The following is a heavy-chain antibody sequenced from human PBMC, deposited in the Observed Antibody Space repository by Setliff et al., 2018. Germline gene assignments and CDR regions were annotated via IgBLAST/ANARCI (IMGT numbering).Heavy chain of an antibody. D-gene: IGHD3-10*01. CDR1: GAPISTTYYY. Sequence: SETLSLTCSVSGAPISTTYYYWDWIRQSPEKGLEWIGTIYQNGITYYNPSVKSRVTISVDKSKNQFSLSLRSVTAADTAVYYCATDGPVLNGDYISWGQGTLVTVS. CDR2: IYQNGIT. V-gene: IGHV4-39*07. CDR3: ATDGPVLNGDYIS. J-gene: IGHJ5*02.